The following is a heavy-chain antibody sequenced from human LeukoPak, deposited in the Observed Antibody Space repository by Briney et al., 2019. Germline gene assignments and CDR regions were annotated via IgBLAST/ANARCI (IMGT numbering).Heavy chain of an antibody. D-gene: IGHD1-26*01. CDR3: VRDLWGFDY. Sequence: PGGSLRLSCSPSGFSFSMLAMHCVREAPGEGLEYLAIMGGDGLTAYFEDSVKGRFTVSRDISKNTLYLQMTKLRPEDTAGYYCVRDLWGFDYWGQGTLVTVSS. V-gene: IGHV3-64D*06. CDR1: GFSFSMLA. CDR2: MGGDGLTA. J-gene: IGHJ4*02.